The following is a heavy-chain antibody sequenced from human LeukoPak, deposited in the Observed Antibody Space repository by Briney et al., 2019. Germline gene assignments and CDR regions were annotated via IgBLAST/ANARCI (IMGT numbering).Heavy chain of an antibody. D-gene: IGHD3-10*01. CDR3: AREDYGSGSYYDVTGYFDY. CDR1: GFTLSDYY. J-gene: IGHJ4*02. V-gene: IGHV3-11*01. CDR2: ISSSGSTI. Sequence: PGGSLRLSCAASGFTLSDYYMSWIRQAPGKGLEWVSYISSSGSTIYYADSVKGRFTVSRDNAKNSLYLQMNSLRAEDTAVYYCAREDYGSGSYYDVTGYFDYWGQGTLVTVSS.